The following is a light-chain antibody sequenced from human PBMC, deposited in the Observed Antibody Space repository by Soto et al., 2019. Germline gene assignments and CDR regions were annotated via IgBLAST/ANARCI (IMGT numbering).Light chain of an antibody. CDR2: GAS. J-gene: IGKJ5*01. CDR1: QSVSSN. Sequence: EIVMTQSPAPLSVSPGERATLSCRASQSVSSNLAWYQQKPGQAPRLLIYGASTRATGIPARFSGSGSGSEFTRTVSSLQSEDFAVYYCQQYNNWPPGTFGQGTRLEIK. CDR3: QQYNNWPPGT. V-gene: IGKV3-15*01.